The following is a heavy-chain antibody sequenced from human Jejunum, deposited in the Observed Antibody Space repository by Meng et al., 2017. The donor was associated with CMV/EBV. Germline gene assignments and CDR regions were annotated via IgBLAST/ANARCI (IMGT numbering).Heavy chain of an antibody. J-gene: IGHJ5*02. V-gene: IGHV4-4*07. CDR2: IYTSGST. CDR1: ACPSSGCY. CDR3: ARESGSYYWFDP. Sequence: QVLPREWGPGLVKSSDTLSLSCVFSACPSSGCYWSWIRQPAGKGLEWFGRIYTSGSTHYNPPLKSPLTMSVDLAKNQIALKLSSVTAADTAVYDCARESGSYYWFDPWGQGTLVTVSS. D-gene: IGHD1-26*01.